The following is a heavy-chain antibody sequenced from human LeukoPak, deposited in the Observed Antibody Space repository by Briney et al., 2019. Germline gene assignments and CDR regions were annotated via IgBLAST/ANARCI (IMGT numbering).Heavy chain of an antibody. D-gene: IGHD3-10*01. CDR3: ASGPPGFGELNDI. V-gene: IGHV3-74*01. CDR1: GFTFSSYW. J-gene: IGHJ3*02. Sequence: GGSLRLSCAASGFTFSSYWMHWVRQVPGKGVVWVSCINSDGSSTSYADSVKGRFTVSRDNSKNTLYVQMNSLRGEDTAVYYCASGPPGFGELNDIWGQGTMVTVSS. CDR2: INSDGSST.